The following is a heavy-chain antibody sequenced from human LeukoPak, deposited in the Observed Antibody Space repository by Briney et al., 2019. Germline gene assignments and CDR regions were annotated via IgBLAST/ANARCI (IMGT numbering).Heavy chain of an antibody. D-gene: IGHD3-22*01. CDR1: GFTFSRYW. Sequence: GGSLRLSCAASGFTFSRYWMHWVRLAPGKGLVWVSRINTDGTTTTYADSVRGRFTISRDNAKNTLYLQMNSLRAEDTAVYYCAREEQDYFGNSDSYYEPYFDSWGQGTLVTVSS. CDR3: AREEQDYFGNSDSYYEPYFDS. CDR2: INTDGTTT. V-gene: IGHV3-74*01. J-gene: IGHJ4*02.